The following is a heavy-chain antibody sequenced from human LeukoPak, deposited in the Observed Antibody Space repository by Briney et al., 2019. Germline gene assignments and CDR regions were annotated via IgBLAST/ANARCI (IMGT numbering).Heavy chain of an antibody. V-gene: IGHV4-34*01. CDR2: INHSGST. J-gene: IGHJ4*02. CDR3: AISSGWRSYYFDY. Sequence: SETLSLTCAVYGGSFSGYYWSWIRQPPGKGLEWIGEINHSGSTNYSPSLKSRVTISVDTSKNQFSLKLSSVTAADTAVYYCAISSGWRSYYFDYWGQGTLVTVSS. CDR1: GGSFSGYY. D-gene: IGHD6-19*01.